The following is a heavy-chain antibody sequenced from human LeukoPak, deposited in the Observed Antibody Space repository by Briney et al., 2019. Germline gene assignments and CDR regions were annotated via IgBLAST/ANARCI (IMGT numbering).Heavy chain of an antibody. CDR1: GYTFTRYY. V-gene: IGHV1-46*01. CDR2: FNPGGGSA. Sequence: ASLKFSCKASGYTFTRYYMHWVRQAPGQGLEWMGMFNPGGGSARYAHKFQGRVTMTRDTSTSTVYMEVSSLRSEDTAVYYCARLVDYDSSGYLSYWGQGTLVTVSS. J-gene: IGHJ4*02. D-gene: IGHD3-22*01. CDR3: ARLVDYDSSGYLSY.